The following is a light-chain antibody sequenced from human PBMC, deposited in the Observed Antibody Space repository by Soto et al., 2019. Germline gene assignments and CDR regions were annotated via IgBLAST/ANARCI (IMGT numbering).Light chain of an antibody. J-gene: IGKJ1*01. Sequence: DIQMTQSPSSLSASVGDSVTITCRASQSINIYLSLYQQKPGKAPKRLIYAASTLQSGVPSRFSGSGSGTEFTLTISSLQPEDVATYYCLQLNTYPWTFGQGTKVDI. V-gene: IGKV1-17*01. CDR1: QSINIY. CDR2: AAS. CDR3: LQLNTYPWT.